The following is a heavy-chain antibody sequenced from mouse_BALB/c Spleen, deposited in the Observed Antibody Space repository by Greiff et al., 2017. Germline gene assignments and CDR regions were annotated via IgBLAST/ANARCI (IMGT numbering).Heavy chain of an antibody. V-gene: IGHV1S137*01. CDR2: ISTYYGDA. J-gene: IGHJ4*01. CDR1: GYTFTDYA. CDR3: ARGAIGYAMDY. Sequence: QVQLQQSGAELVRPGVSVKISCKGSGYTFTDYAMHWVKQSHAKSLEWIGVISTYYGDASYNQKFKGKATMTVDKSSSTAYMELARLTSEDSAIYYCARGAIGYAMDYWGQGTSVTVSS. D-gene: IGHD3-1*01.